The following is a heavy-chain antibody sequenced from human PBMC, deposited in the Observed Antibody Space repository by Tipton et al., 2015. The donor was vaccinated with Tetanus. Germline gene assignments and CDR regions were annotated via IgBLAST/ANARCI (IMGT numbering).Heavy chain of an antibody. V-gene: IGHV4-31*03. CDR3: AREKNYAPGSNNWFDP. J-gene: IGHJ5*02. CDR1: GGSISSGGYY. Sequence: TLSLTCTVSGGSISSGGYYWSWIRQHPGKGLEWIGYIYYSGSTYYNPSLKSRVTISVDTSKNQFSLKLSSVTAADTAVYYCAREKNYAPGSNNWFDPWGQGTLVTVSS. CDR2: IYYSGST. D-gene: IGHD2-2*01.